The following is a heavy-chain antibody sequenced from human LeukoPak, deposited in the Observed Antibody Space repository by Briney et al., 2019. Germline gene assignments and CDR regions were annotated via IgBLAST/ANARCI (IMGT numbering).Heavy chain of an antibody. Sequence: ASVKVSCKASGYTFTSYAMNWVRQAPGQGLEWMGWISTYNGNTNYAQKFQGRVTMTTDTSTSTAYMELRSLRSDDTAVYYCARGAGSFNEGLFGYWGQGTLVIVSS. CDR1: GYTFTSYA. V-gene: IGHV1-18*01. D-gene: IGHD1-26*01. J-gene: IGHJ4*02. CDR3: ARGAGSFNEGLFGY. CDR2: ISTYNGNT.